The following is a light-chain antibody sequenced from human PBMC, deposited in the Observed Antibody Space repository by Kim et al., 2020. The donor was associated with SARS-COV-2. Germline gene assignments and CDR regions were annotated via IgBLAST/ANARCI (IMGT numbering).Light chain of an antibody. CDR2: GAS. CDR1: QSVSSN. V-gene: IGKV3-15*01. Sequence: EMVMTQSTATLSVSPGERATLSCRASQSVSSNLAWYQQKPGQAPRLLIYGASTRATGIPARFSGSGSGTEFTLTISSLQSEDFAVYYCQQYNNWPPLTFGGGTKVDIK. J-gene: IGKJ4*01. CDR3: QQYNNWPPLT.